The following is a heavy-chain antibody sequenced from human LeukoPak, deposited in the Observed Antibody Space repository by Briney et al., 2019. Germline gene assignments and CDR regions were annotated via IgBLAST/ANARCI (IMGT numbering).Heavy chain of an antibody. V-gene: IGHV1-69*01. D-gene: IGHD1-1*01. Sequence: SVKVSCTASGGTFSSYAISWVRQAPGQGLEWMGGIIPIFGTANYAQKFQGRVTITADESTSTAYMELSSLRSEDTAVYYCARALNWNVYYYYGMDVWGQGTTVTVSS. CDR2: IIPIFGTA. CDR1: GGTFSSYA. CDR3: ARALNWNVYYYYGMDV. J-gene: IGHJ6*02.